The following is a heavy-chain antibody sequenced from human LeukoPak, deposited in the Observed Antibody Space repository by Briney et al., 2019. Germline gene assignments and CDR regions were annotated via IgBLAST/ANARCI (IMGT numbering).Heavy chain of an antibody. V-gene: IGHV3-21*01. CDR3: ARDGDNRAFDI. Sequence: KAGGSLRLSCAASGFTFSSYSMNWVRQAPGKGLEWVSSISSSSSYIYYADSVKGRFTISRDNAKNSLYLRMNSLRAEDTAVYYCARDGDNRAFDIWGQGTMVTVSS. CDR1: GFTFSSYS. J-gene: IGHJ3*02. D-gene: IGHD1-14*01. CDR2: ISSSSSYI.